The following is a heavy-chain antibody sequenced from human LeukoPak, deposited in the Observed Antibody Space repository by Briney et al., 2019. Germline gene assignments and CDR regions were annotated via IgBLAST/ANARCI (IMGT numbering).Heavy chain of an antibody. V-gene: IGHV3-7*01. CDR2: IKQDGSGI. J-gene: IGHJ4*02. D-gene: IGHD3-10*01. Sequence: GGSLRLSCAASGFTFSSYSMNWVRQAPGKGLEWVANIKQDGSGIFYVDSVKGRFTISRDNARNSLYLQMNSLRAEDTAVYYCARTPDGVDYWGQGTLVTVSS. CDR3: ARTPDGVDY. CDR1: GFTFSSYS.